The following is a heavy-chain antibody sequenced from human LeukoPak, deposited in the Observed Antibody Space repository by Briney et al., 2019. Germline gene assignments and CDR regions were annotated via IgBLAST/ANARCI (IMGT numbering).Heavy chain of an antibody. CDR1: GYTFTNYY. V-gene: IGHV1-46*01. J-gene: IGHJ4*02. CDR3: ARALWGSYRYTSDY. D-gene: IGHD3-16*02. CDR2: ISPSGGST. Sequence: ASVKVSCKASGYTFTNYYIHWVRQAPGQGLEWMGVISPSGGSTGYAQKFQDRVTMSRDTSTSTVYMELSSLRSEDTAVYYCARALWGSYRYTSDYWGQGTLVTVSS.